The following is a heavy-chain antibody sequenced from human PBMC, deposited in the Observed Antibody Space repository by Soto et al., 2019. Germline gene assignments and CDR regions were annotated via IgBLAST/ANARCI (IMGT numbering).Heavy chain of an antibody. V-gene: IGHV1-18*01. CDR3: ARQGSWPYYYYGLDV. Sequence: QVQLVQSGPEVKKPGASVKVSCEASGYTFTTSGISWVRQAPGQGLEWMGWISTYNGDTNSAQKFQGRVTMTADPSTGTAYMELMSLKSDDTAVYYCARQGSWPYYYYGLDVWGQGTTVTVSS. CDR2: ISTYNGDT. J-gene: IGHJ6*02. CDR1: GYTFTTSG. D-gene: IGHD1-26*01.